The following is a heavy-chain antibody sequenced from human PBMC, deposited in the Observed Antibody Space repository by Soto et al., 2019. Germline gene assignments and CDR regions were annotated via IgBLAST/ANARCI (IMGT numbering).Heavy chain of an antibody. CDR3: AKGVVLATTYFQH. CDR1: GFTFSSYG. V-gene: IGHV3-30*18. D-gene: IGHD2-15*01. Sequence: QVQLVESGGGVVQPGRSLRLSCAASGFTFSSYGMHWVRQAPGKGLEWVAVLSYDGSDKYYADSVKGRFTISRDNSNNPLYLQMDSLRAEDTAVYYCAKGVVLATTYFQHWGQGTLVTVSS. J-gene: IGHJ1*01. CDR2: LSYDGSDK.